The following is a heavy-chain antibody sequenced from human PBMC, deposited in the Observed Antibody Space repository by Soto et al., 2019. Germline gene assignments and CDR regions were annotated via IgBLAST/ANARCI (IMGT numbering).Heavy chain of an antibody. CDR3: TTLMSTFGGALARDY. Sequence: GGSLRLSCAASGFTFSNAWMNWVRQAPGKGLEWVGRIKSKTDGGTTDYAAPVKGRFTISRDDSKNTLYLQMNSLKTEDTAVYYCTTLMSTFGGALARDYWGQGTLVTVSS. J-gene: IGHJ4*02. CDR2: IKSKTDGGTT. D-gene: IGHD3-16*01. V-gene: IGHV3-15*07. CDR1: GFTFSNAW.